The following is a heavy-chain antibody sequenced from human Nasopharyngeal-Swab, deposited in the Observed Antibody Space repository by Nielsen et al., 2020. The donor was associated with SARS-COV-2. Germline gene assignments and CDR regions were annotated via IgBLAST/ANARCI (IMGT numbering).Heavy chain of an antibody. CDR1: GFTFSSYA. D-gene: IGHD3-22*01. Sequence: GESLKISCAASGFTFSSYAMHWVRQAPGKGLEWVAVISYDGSNKYYADSVKGRFTISRDNSKNTLYLQMNSLRAEDTAVYYCAKDWYYYDSSGCLDYWGQGTLVTVSS. J-gene: IGHJ4*02. CDR3: AKDWYYYDSSGCLDY. V-gene: IGHV3-30-3*01. CDR2: ISYDGSNK.